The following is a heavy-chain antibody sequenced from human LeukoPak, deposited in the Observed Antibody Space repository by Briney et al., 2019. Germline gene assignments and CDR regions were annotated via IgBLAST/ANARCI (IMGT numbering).Heavy chain of an antibody. CDR3: ARDLGYSGSHWFDP. Sequence: ASVKVSCKASGYTFTGYYMHWVRQAPGQGLEWMGWINPNSGGTNYAQKFQGRVTMTRDTSISTAYMELSRLRSDDTAVYYCARDLGYSGSHWFDPWGQGTLVTVSS. CDR2: INPNSGGT. CDR1: GYTFTGYY. D-gene: IGHD5-12*01. J-gene: IGHJ5*02. V-gene: IGHV1-2*02.